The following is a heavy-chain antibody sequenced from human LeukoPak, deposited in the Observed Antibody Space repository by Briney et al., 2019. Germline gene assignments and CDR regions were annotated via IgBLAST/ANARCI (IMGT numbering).Heavy chain of an antibody. CDR3: AREGWDQRDTAAFDH. J-gene: IGHJ4*02. CDR1: GYIFTGHY. V-gene: IGHV1-2*02. D-gene: IGHD6-19*01. CDR2: INPNSGDR. Sequence: ASVKVSCKASGYIFTGHYMHWARQAPGQGLEWMGWINPNSGDRHSAQKFQGRVTMTRDTSISTLYMELSSLGPDDTAVYYCAREGWDQRDTAAFDHWGQGTLVTVSS.